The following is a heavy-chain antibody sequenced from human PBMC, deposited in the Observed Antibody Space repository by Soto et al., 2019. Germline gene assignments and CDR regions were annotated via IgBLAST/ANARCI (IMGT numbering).Heavy chain of an antibody. V-gene: IGHV4-34*01. CDR1: GGSFSGYY. J-gene: IGHJ5*02. D-gene: IGHD3-3*01. CDR2: INHSGST. Sequence: PSETLSLTCAVYGGSFSGYYWSWIRQPPGKGLEWIGEINHSGSTNYNPSLKSRVTISVDTSKNQFSLKLSSVTAADTAVYYCARVGCYYDFWSGSNPLYWFDPWGQGTLVTVSS. CDR3: ARVGCYYDFWSGSNPLYWFDP.